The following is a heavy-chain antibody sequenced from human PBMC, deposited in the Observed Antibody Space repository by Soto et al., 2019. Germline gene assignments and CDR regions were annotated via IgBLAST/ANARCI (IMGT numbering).Heavy chain of an antibody. D-gene: IGHD3-22*01. CDR1: VGTYMNYI. J-gene: IGHJ4*02. CDR2: IIPVFGTP. V-gene: IGHV1-69*01. CDR3: ARGPDGPVIVTVPFEY. Sequence: QVQLVQSGAEVRKPGSSVKVSCKASVGTYMNYIIGWVRQAPGQGLEWLGGIIPVFGTPNYAQSFQDRLTITAGESTGTTYLELRSLRSDDTAVYYCARGPDGPVIVTVPFEYWGQGTPVTVAS.